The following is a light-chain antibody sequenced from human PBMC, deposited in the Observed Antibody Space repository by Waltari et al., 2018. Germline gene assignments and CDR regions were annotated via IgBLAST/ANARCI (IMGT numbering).Light chain of an antibody. J-gene: IGKJ4*01. CDR2: AAS. V-gene: IGKV1-12*01. CDR1: QGVTTW. Sequence: DLQMTQSPSSVSASVGDRVTITCRASQGVTTWLAWYQQQPGKAPKLLIYAASRLQSGVPSRFTGTGSGTDFTLTISSLQPEDFATYYCQQYNSYPLTFGGGTKVEIK. CDR3: QQYNSYPLT.